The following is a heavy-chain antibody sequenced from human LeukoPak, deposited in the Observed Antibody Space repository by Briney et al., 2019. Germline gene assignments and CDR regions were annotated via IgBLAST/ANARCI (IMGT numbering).Heavy chain of an antibody. CDR3: AGHVGPEWCLDY. CDR2: IYYSGST. V-gene: IGHV4-59*08. CDR1: GGSISSYY. Sequence: SETLSLTCTVSGGSISSYYWSWIRQPPGKGLEWIGYIYYSGSTNYNPSLKSRVTISVDTSKNQFSLKLSSVTAADTAVCYCAGHVGPEWCLDYWGQGTLVTVSS. D-gene: IGHD2-15*01. J-gene: IGHJ4*02.